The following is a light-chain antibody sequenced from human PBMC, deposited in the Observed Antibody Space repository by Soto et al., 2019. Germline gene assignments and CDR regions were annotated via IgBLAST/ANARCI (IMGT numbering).Light chain of an antibody. CDR1: SSDVGSYNY. V-gene: IGLV2-14*01. CDR3: SSYTSSSFLG. CDR2: EVS. J-gene: IGLJ2*01. Sequence: QSALTQPASVSGSPGQSITISCTGTSSDVGSYNYVSWYQQHPGKAPKLMIYEVSNRPSGVYNRFSGSKSGNTASLTIPGLQGEDEGDYYCSSYTSSSFLGFGREAKLTV.